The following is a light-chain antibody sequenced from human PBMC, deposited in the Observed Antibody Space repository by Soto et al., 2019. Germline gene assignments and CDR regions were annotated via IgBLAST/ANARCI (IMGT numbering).Light chain of an antibody. CDR3: QHYGASRWT. V-gene: IGKV3-20*01. CDR2: GAS. J-gene: IGKJ1*01. CDR1: QSVSISY. Sequence: EFVLTQSPGTLSLSPGERSTLSCRASQSVSISYLAWYQQKPGQAPRLLIYGASSRATGVPDRFSGSGSGTDFTLTINRLEPEDFAMYYCQHYGASRWTFGQGTKVDIK.